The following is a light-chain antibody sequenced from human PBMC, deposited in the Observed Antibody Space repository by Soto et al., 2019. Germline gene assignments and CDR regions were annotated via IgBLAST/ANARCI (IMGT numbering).Light chain of an antibody. J-gene: IGLJ2*01. V-gene: IGLV2-23*03. CDR2: EGS. Sequence: QSALTQPASVSGSPGQSITISCTGTSSDVGSYNLVSWYQQHPGKAPKHMIYEGSKRTSGVSNRFSGSKSGNTASLTISGLQAEDKADYDCCSYAGSSTFVVFGGGTKLTVL. CDR1: SSDVGSYNL. CDR3: CSYAGSSTFVV.